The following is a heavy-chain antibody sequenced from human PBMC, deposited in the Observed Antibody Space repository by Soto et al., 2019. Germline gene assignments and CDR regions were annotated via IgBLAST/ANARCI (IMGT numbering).Heavy chain of an antibody. CDR2: INSDGSST. CDR1: GFTFSSYW. D-gene: IGHD6-13*01. V-gene: IGHV3-74*01. J-gene: IGHJ3*02. Sequence: EVQLVASGGGLVQPGGSLRLSCAASGFTFSSYWMHWVRQAPGKGLVWVSRINSDGSSTNYADSVKGRFTISRDNAKNTLYLQMNCLRAEDTAVYYCARGAAGINAFDIWGQGTMVTVSS. CDR3: ARGAAGINAFDI.